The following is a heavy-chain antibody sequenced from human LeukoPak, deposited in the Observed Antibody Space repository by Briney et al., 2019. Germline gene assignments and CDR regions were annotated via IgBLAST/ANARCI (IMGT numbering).Heavy chain of an antibody. V-gene: IGHV4-59*01. CDR1: GDSISGYY. J-gene: IGHJ5*02. Sequence: PSETLSLTCTVSGDSISGYYWSWIRQSPGKGLEWIGCIHNSGSTNYNPSLKSRVAISVDSSKDQFSLKLSSVTAADTAVYYCARGSYLRYFDWLLPTWGQGILVTVSS. CDR3: ARGSYLRYFDWLLPT. D-gene: IGHD3-9*01. CDR2: IHNSGST.